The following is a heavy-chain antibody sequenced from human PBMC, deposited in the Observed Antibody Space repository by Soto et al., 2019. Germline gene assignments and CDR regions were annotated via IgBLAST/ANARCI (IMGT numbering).Heavy chain of an antibody. CDR1: GFTFSSYG. CDR3: ARDDLGGTIDY. CDR2: IWYDGSNK. J-gene: IGHJ4*02. Sequence: LRLSCAASGFTFSSYGMHWVRQAPGKGLEWVAVIWYDGSNKYYADSVKGRFTISRDNSKNTLYLQMNSLRAEDTAVYYCARDDLGGTIDYWGQGTLVTVSS. D-gene: IGHD3-9*01. V-gene: IGHV3-33*01.